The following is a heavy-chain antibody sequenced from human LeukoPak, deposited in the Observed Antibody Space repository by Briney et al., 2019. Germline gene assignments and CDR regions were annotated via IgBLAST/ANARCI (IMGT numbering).Heavy chain of an antibody. CDR3: AKGARLNYYYLDV. D-gene: IGHD3-16*01. V-gene: IGHV3-23*01. CDR1: GFAFSTYT. CDR2: IGGSGGGT. Sequence: PGGSLRLSCAASGFAFSTYTMNWVRQAPGKGLEWVSAIGGSGGGTWYVDSVKGRFTISRDNSKNTLYLQMNGLRDDDTAVYYCAKGARLNYYYLDVWGKGTTVTVSS. J-gene: IGHJ6*03.